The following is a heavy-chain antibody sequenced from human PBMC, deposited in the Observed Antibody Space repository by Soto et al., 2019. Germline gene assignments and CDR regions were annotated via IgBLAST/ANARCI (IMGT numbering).Heavy chain of an antibody. J-gene: IGHJ4*02. D-gene: IGHD6-19*01. CDR1: GFTVSSKY. Sequence: EVQLVESGGGLIQPGGSLRLPCAASGFTVSSKYMTWVRQAPGKGLEWVSVIYGGGTTYYADSVKGRFTISRDNSKNTLYLQMNSLSAEDTAVYYCVQTTGWPGFDFWGQGTLVTVSS. CDR3: VQTTGWPGFDF. V-gene: IGHV3-53*01. CDR2: IYGGGTT.